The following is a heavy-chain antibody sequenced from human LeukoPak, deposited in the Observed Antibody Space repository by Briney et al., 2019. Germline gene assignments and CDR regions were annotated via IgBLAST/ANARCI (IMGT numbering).Heavy chain of an antibody. CDR1: GFTFSSYG. CDR3: AKGSDGYNPLHY. CDR2: ISYDGSNK. V-gene: IGHV3-30*18. Sequence: PGGSLRLSCAASGFTFSSYGMRWVRQAPGKGLEGVAVISYDGSNKYYADYGKGRFTISRDNSKNTLYLQMNSLRAEDTAVYYCAKGSDGYNPLHYWGQGTLVTVSS. D-gene: IGHD5-24*01. J-gene: IGHJ4*02.